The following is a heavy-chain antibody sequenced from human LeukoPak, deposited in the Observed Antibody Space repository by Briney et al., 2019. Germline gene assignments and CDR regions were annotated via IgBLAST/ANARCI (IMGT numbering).Heavy chain of an antibody. CDR3: ASNNYDSSVVY. CDR1: GFTFSSYW. J-gene: IGHJ4*02. D-gene: IGHD3-22*01. CDR2: ISSSSNYI. V-gene: IGHV3-21*01. Sequence: GGSLRLSSAASGFTFSSYWMSWVRQAPGKGLEWVSSISSSSNYIYYADAVKGRFTIPRDNAKNSLYLQMNSLRAEDTALYYCASNNYDSSVVYWRQGTLVTVSS.